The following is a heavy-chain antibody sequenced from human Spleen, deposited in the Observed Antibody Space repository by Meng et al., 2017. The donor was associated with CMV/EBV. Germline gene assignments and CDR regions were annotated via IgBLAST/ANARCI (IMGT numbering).Heavy chain of an antibody. V-gene: IGHV1-2*02. CDR2: INPNSGGT. Sequence: ASVKVSCKASGYTFTAYYMHWVRQAPGQGLEWMGWINPNSGGTNYAQKFQGRVTMTRDTSISTAYMELSRLRSDDTAVYYWARTSGSYYYYGMDVWGQGTTVTVSS. CDR3: ARTSGSYYYYGMDV. CDR1: GYTFTAYY. D-gene: IGHD1-26*01. J-gene: IGHJ6*02.